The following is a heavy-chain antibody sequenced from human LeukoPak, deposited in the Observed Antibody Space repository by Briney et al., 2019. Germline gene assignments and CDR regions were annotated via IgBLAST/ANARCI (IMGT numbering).Heavy chain of an antibody. Sequence: GGSLRLSCAASGFPFSSYWMTWVRQAPGKGLEWVANVKQDGSEKYYVDSVKGRFTISRDNAKNSLYLQMNSLTAEDTAVYYCAADSDRRSDYWGQGTLVSVSS. CDR2: VKQDGSEK. CDR1: GFPFSSYW. CDR3: AADSDRRSDY. J-gene: IGHJ4*02. V-gene: IGHV3-7*05. D-gene: IGHD3-22*01.